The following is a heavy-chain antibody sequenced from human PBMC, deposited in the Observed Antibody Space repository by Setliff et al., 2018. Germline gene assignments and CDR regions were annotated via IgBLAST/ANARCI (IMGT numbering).Heavy chain of an antibody. CDR1: GFTFRDFY. CDR2: ISTTGDTI. CDR3: VRATTAYTGYDYFDF. J-gene: IGHJ4*02. D-gene: IGHD5-12*01. Sequence: GGSLRLSCAASGFTFRDFYMTWIRQAPGRGLEWIAYISTTGDTIFYAASVRGRFTVSRDNAKKSLFLQMNSLRVEDTAVYFCVRATTAYTGYDYFDFWGQGTQVTVSS. V-gene: IGHV3-11*04.